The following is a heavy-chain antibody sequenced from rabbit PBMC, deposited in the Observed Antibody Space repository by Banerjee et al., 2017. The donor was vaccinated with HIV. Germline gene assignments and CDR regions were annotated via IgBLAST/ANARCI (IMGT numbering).Heavy chain of an antibody. D-gene: IGHD2-1*01. J-gene: IGHJ4*01. CDR1: GFSFSSGYD. CDR3: ARSDYGFKL. Sequence: QSLEESGGDLVKPGASLTLTCTASGFSFSSGYDVCWVRQAPGKGLEWIACIYAGSSGSTYYASWAKGRFTISKTSSTTVTLQMTSLTAADTATYFCARSDYGFKLWGPGTLVTVS. V-gene: IGHV1S40*01. CDR2: IYAGSSGST.